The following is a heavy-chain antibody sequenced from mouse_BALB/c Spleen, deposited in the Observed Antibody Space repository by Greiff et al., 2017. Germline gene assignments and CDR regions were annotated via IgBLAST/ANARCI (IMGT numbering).Heavy chain of an antibody. CDR2: INPSTGYT. V-gene: IGHV1-7*01. Sequence: VQRVESGAELAKPGASVKMSCKASGYTFTSYWMHWVKQRPGQGLEWIGYINPSTGYTEYNQKFKDKATLTADKSSSTAYMQLSSLTSEDSAVYYCARYDVGYAMDYWGQGTSVTVSS. J-gene: IGHJ4*01. CDR3: ARYDVGYAMDY. D-gene: IGHD2-14*01. CDR1: GYTFTSYW.